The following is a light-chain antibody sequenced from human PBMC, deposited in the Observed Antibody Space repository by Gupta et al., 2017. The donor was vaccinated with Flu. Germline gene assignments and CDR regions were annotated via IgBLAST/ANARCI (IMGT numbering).Light chain of an antibody. Sequence: PSSLSASVGDRVTITCQASQDISNYLNWYQQKPGKAPKLLIYDASNVEKGVPSRFSGSGSGTDFTFTISSLQPEDIATYYCQQYDNLSQTFGGGTKVEIK. CDR1: QDISNY. V-gene: IGKV1-33*01. CDR3: QQYDNLSQT. J-gene: IGKJ4*01. CDR2: DAS.